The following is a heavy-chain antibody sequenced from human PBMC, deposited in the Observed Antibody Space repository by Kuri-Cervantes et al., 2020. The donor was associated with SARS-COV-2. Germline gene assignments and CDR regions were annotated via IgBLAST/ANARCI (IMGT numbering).Heavy chain of an antibody. V-gene: IGHV1-2*02. J-gene: IGHJ5*02. CDR2: INPNSGGT. CDR1: GYTFTGYY. D-gene: IGHD3-10*01. CDR3: ARDLWSVVRGVIARWFDP. Sequence: ASVKVSCKASGYTFTGYYMHWVRQAPGQGLEWMGWINPNSGGTNYAQKFQGRVTMTRDTSISTAYMELSRLRSDDTAVYHCARDLWSVVRGVIARWFDPWGQGTLVTVSS.